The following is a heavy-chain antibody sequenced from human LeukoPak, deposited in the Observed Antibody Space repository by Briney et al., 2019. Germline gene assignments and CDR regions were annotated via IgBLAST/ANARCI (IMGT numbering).Heavy chain of an antibody. CDR2: IYHSGST. CDR1: GGSISSSNW. CDR3: ASDSYGGKERELGY. Sequence: PSETLSLTCAVSGGSISSSNWWSWVRQPPGKGLEWIGEIYHSGSTNYNPSLKSRVTISVDKSKNQFSLKLSSVTAADTAVYYCASDSYGGKERELGYWGQGTLVTVSS. V-gene: IGHV4-4*02. J-gene: IGHJ4*02. D-gene: IGHD4-23*01.